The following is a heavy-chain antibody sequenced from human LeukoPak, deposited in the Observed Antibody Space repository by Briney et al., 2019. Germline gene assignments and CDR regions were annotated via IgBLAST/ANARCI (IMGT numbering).Heavy chain of an antibody. V-gene: IGHV2-70*04. J-gene: IGHJ4*02. D-gene: IGHD4-17*01. CDR1: GFSLSTSGMR. CDR2: IDWDDDK. CDR3: ARTKFPPAYGDRFDY. Sequence: SGPTLLNPTQTLTLTCTFSGFSLSTSGMRVRWIRQPPGKALEWLARIDWDDDKYCSTSLKTRLTISKATSKNQAVLTMTNMDPVDTATYYCARTKFPPAYGDRFDYWGQGTLVTVSS.